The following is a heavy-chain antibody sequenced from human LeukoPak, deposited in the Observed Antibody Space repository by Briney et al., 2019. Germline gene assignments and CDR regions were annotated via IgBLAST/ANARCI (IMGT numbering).Heavy chain of an antibody. Sequence: ASVKVSCKASGYNFTGYLIRWVRQAPGQGLEWMGWIDPKIGVTRYAQKCQGRVTLTRDTPITTVYMELTSLRSDDTAVYFCARFGEDGDDMDVWGEGTTVTVSS. CDR2: IDPKIGVT. V-gene: IGHV1-2*02. J-gene: IGHJ6*03. D-gene: IGHD3-16*01. CDR3: ARFGEDGDDMDV. CDR1: GYNFTGYL.